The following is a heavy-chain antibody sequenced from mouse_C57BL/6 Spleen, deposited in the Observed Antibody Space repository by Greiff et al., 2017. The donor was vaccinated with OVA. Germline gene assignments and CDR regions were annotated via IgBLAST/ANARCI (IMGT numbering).Heavy chain of an antibody. D-gene: IGHD2-12*01. V-gene: IGHV1-64*01. CDR3: ARLGLGYYSNGYFDV. J-gene: IGHJ1*03. CDR1: GYTFTSYW. CDR2: IHPNSGST. Sequence: QVQLQQPGAELVKPGASVKLSCKASGYTFTSYWMHWVKQRPGQGLGWIGMIHPNSGSTNYNEKFKSKATLTVDKSSSTAYMQLSSLTSEDSAVYYCARLGLGYYSNGYFDVWGTGTTVTVSS.